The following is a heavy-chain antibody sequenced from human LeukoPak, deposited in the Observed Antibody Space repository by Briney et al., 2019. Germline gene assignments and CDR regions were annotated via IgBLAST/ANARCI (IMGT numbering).Heavy chain of an antibody. D-gene: IGHD6-6*01. CDR1: GFTFSSYW. CDR2: IKQDGSEK. Sequence: GGSLRLSCAASGFTFSSYWMSWVRQAPGKGLEWLANIKQDGSEKYYVDSVKGRFTISRDNAKNSVYLQMNSLKTEDTAVYYCTSSIAAPGYFDYWGQGTLVTVSS. V-gene: IGHV3-7*03. J-gene: IGHJ4*02. CDR3: TSSIAAPGYFDY.